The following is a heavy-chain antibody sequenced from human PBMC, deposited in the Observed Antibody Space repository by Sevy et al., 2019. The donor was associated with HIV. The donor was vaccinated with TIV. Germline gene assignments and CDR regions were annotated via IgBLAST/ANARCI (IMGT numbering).Heavy chain of an antibody. D-gene: IGHD3-10*01. CDR3: ARTFRELFGFDAFDI. V-gene: IGHV5-51*01. CDR1: GYSFPTYW. Sequence: GESLKISCKGSGYSFPTYWIGWVRQMPGKGLEWMGIIYPGDSDTRYSPSFQGQVTISADKSISTAYLQWRSLKASATAMYYCARTFRELFGFDAFDIWGQGTMVTVSS. J-gene: IGHJ3*02. CDR2: IYPGDSDT.